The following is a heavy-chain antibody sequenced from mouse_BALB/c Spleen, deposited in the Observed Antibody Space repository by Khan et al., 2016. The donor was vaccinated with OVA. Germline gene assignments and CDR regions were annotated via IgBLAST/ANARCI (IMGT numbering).Heavy chain of an antibody. CDR2: INPYNGAT. V-gene: IGHV1S136*01. Sequence: VQLQQSGPGLVKPGTSVKMSCKASGYIFTNYLIHWVKQKPGQGLEWIGYINPYNGATKYNEKFKGTATLTSEKSSITAYMELSSLTSEDSAVYSCARGNWQSYYFDYWGQGTTLTVSS. CDR1: GYIFTNYL. J-gene: IGHJ2*01. D-gene: IGHD4-1*01. CDR3: ARGNWQSYYFDY.